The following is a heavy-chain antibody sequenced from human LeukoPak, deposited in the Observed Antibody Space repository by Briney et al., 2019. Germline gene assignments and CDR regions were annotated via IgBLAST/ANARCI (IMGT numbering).Heavy chain of an antibody. V-gene: IGHV3-23*01. D-gene: IGHD2-2*01. J-gene: IGHJ6*03. CDR1: GFTFSSYG. Sequence: PGGSLRLSCAASGFTFSSYGMSWVRQAPGKGLEWVSAISGSGGSTYYADSVKGRFTISRDNSKNTLYLQMNSLRAEDTAVYYCAKDGSLGYCSSTSCPGRYMDVWGKGTTVTISS. CDR2: ISGSGGST. CDR3: AKDGSLGYCSSTSCPGRYMDV.